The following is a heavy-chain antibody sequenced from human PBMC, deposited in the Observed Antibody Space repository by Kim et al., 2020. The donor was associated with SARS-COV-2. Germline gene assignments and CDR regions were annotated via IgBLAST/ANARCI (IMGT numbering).Heavy chain of an antibody. CDR2: INSDGSST. D-gene: IGHD6-25*01. J-gene: IGHJ4*02. CDR3: AREAAYGYYFDY. CDR1: GFTFSSYW. Sequence: GGSLRLSCAASGFTFSSYWMHWVRQAPGKGLVWVSRINSDGSSTSYADSMKGRFTISRDNAKNTLYLQMNSLRAEDTAVYYCAREAAYGYYFDYWGQGTLVTVSS. V-gene: IGHV3-74*01.